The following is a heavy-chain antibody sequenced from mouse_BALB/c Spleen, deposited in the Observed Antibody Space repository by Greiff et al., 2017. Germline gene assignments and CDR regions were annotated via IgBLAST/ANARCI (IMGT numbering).Heavy chain of an antibody. CDR1: GFSLTSYG. CDR3: ARENYDYAFAY. D-gene: IGHD2-4*01. V-gene: IGHV2-9*02. J-gene: IGHJ3*01. CDR2: IWAGGST. Sequence: VKLVESGPGLVAPSQSLSITCTVSGFSLTSYGVHWVRQPPGKGLEWLGVIWAGGSTNYNSALMSRLSISKDNSKSQVFLKMNSLQTDDTAMYYCARENYDYAFAYWGQGTLVTVSA.